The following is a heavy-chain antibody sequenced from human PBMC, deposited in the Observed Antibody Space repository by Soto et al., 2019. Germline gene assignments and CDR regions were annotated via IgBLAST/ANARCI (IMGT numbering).Heavy chain of an antibody. V-gene: IGHV3-9*01. CDR2: ISWNSGSI. J-gene: IGHJ6*02. CDR1: GFTFDDYA. Sequence: PGGSLRLSCAASGFTFDDYAMHWVRQAPGKGLEWVSGISWNSGSIGYADSVKGRFTISRDNAKNSLYLQMNSLRAEDTALYYCAKDISSWYTTGSYYYYYGMDVWGQGTTVTVSS. CDR3: AKDISSWYTTGSYYYYYGMDV. D-gene: IGHD6-13*01.